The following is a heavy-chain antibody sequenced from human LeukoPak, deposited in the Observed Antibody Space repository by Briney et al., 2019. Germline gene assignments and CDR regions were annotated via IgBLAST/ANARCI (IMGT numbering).Heavy chain of an antibody. Sequence: GESLKISCKGSGYSFTSYWSGWVRQLPGKGLEWMGIIYPGDSDTRYSPSFQGQVTISADKSISTAYLQWSSLKASDTAMYYCAMTWELLRQDAFDIWGQGTMVTVSS. CDR3: AMTWELLRQDAFDI. V-gene: IGHV5-51*01. J-gene: IGHJ3*02. CDR1: GYSFTSYW. D-gene: IGHD1-26*01. CDR2: IYPGDSDT.